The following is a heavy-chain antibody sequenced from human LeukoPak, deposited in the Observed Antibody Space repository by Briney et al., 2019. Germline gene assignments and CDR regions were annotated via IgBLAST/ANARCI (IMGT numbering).Heavy chain of an antibody. CDR3: ARDLYGDYAGDY. J-gene: IGHJ4*02. CDR1: GFTFTSYS. Sequence: GGSLRLSCAASGFTFTSYSMNWVRQAPWKGLEWVSSISSSSSYIYYADSVKGRFTISRDNAKNSLYLQMNSLRAEDTAVYYCARDLYGDYAGDYWGQGTLVTVSS. V-gene: IGHV3-21*01. D-gene: IGHD4-17*01. CDR2: ISSSSSYI.